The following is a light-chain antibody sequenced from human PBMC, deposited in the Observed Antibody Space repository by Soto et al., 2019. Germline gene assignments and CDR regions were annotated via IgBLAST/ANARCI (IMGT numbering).Light chain of an antibody. CDR2: AAS. J-gene: IGKJ1*01. V-gene: IGKV3-20*01. CDR1: QSVRSNY. CDR3: QQYGSSRT. Sequence: EIVLTQSPGTLSLSPGERATLSCRASQSVRSNYLAWYQQKPGQAPRLLISAASSRATGIPERFSGSGSGTAFTLTISRLEPEDFAVYYWQQYGSSRTFGQGTKVEVK.